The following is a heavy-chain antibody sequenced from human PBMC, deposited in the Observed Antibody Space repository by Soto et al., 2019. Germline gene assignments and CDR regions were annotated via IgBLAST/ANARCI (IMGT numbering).Heavy chain of an antibody. CDR3: ARVADSSGYYPYYYYYGMDV. CDR2: ISTYNGNT. CDR1: GYTFNSYG. Sequence: ASVKVSCKASGYTFNSYGISWVRQAPGQGLEWMGWISTYNGNTNYPQKLQGRVTMTTDTSTSTAYMELRSLRSDDTAVYYCARVADSSGYYPYYYYYGMDVWGQGTTVTVS. J-gene: IGHJ6*02. D-gene: IGHD3-22*01. V-gene: IGHV1-18*01.